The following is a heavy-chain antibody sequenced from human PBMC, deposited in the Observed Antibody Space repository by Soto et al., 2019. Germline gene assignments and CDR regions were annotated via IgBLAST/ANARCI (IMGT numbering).Heavy chain of an antibody. J-gene: IGHJ6*02. CDR3: ARRLGELLHMGYYGIDV. CDR1: GGTFSSYA. Sequence: QVQLLQSGAEVKKPGSSVKVSCKASGGTFSSYAISWVLQAPGQGLEWMGGIIPIFGTANYAQKSQGRVTITAEESTSTASMELSSLRSEDTAVYYCARRLGELLHMGYYGIDVWCRGTKLTVCS. V-gene: IGHV1-69*01. CDR2: IIPIFGTA. D-gene: IGHD3-10*01.